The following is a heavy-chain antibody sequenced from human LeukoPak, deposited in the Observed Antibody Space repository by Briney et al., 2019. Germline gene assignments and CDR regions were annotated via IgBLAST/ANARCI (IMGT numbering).Heavy chain of an antibody. CDR3: ASPAGGYSYGWFY. D-gene: IGHD5-18*01. Sequence: SVKVSCKASGGTFSSYAISWVRQAPGQGLEWMGGIIPIFGTANYAQKFQGRVTITTDESTSTAYMELSSLRSEDAAVYYCASPAGGYSYGWFYWGQGTLVTVSS. CDR1: GGTFSSYA. J-gene: IGHJ4*02. V-gene: IGHV1-69*05. CDR2: IIPIFGTA.